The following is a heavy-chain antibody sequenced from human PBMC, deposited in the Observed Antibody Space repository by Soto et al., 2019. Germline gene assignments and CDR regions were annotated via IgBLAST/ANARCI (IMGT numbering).Heavy chain of an antibody. CDR3: ARSSNYGDDY. J-gene: IGHJ4*02. CDR2: IYYSGST. V-gene: IGHV4-31*03. Sequence: SETLSLTCTVSGGSISSGGYYWSWIRQHPGKGLEWIGYIYYSGSTYYNPSLKSRVTISVDTSKNQFSLKLSSVTAADTAVYYCARSSNYGDDYWGQGTLVTVSS. CDR1: GGSISSGGYY. D-gene: IGHD4-17*01.